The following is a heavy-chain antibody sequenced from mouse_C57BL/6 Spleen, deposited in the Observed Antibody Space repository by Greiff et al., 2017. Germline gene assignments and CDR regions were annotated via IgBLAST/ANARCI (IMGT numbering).Heavy chain of an antibody. Sequence: EVQGVESGPELVKPGASVKISCKASGYSFTDYNMNWVKQSNGKSLEWIGVINPNYGTTSYNQKFKGKATLTVDQSSSPAYMQLNSLTSEDSAVYYCAREGGSYYDYLYWYFDVWGTGTTVTVSS. CDR1: GYSFTDYN. J-gene: IGHJ1*03. CDR2: INPNYGTT. V-gene: IGHV1-39*01. CDR3: AREGGSYYDYLYWYFDV. D-gene: IGHD2-4*01.